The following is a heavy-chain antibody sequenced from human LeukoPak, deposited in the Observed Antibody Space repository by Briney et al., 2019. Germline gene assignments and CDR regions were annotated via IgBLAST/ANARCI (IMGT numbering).Heavy chain of an antibody. J-gene: IGHJ5*02. D-gene: IGHD3-10*01. V-gene: IGHV5-51*01. CDR3: ARAAYGSGSYRNWFDP. CDR1: GYSFTSYW. CDR2: IYPGDSDT. Sequence: GESLKISCKGSGYSFTSYWIGWVGQMPGKGLEWMGFIYPGDSDTRYSPSFQGQVTISADKSISTAYLQWSSLKASDTAMYYCARAAYGSGSYRNWFDPWGQGTLVTVSS.